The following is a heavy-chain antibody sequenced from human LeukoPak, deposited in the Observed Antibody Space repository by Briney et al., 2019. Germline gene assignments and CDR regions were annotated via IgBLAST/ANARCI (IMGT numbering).Heavy chain of an antibody. J-gene: IGHJ1*01. CDR1: GGSISSYY. D-gene: IGHD2-8*02. Sequence: WETLSLTRSVSGGSISSYYWSWIRQPPGKALEWIGYIYYSGTTNYNPSLKSRVTMSLDTSKNQFSLTLTSTTAADTAVYYCAGHGTVAGPFQHWGQGTLVAVSS. CDR2: IYYSGTT. V-gene: IGHV4-59*08. CDR3: AGHGTVAGPFQH.